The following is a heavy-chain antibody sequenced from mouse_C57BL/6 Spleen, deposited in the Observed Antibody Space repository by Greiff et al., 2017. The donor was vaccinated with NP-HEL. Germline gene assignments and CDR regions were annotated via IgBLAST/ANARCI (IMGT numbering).Heavy chain of an antibody. J-gene: IGHJ2*01. CDR3: AGIGDGYLYYLDY. CDR2: INPGSGGT. Sequence: VQLQQSGAELVRPGTSVKVSCKASGYAFTNYLIEWVKQRPGQGLEWIGVINPGSGGTNYTEKFKGKATLTADKSSSTAYMQLSSLTSEDSAVYFGAGIGDGYLYYLDYWGKGTTLTVSS. CDR1: GYAFTNYL. D-gene: IGHD2-3*01. V-gene: IGHV1-54*01.